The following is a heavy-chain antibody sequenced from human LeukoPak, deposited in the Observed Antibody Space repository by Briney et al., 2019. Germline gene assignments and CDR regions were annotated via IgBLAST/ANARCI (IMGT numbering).Heavy chain of an antibody. CDR1: GYTFTSYG. Sequence: ASVKDSCKASGYTFTSYGISWVRQAPGQGLEWTGWISAYNGDTNYAQKFQGRVTLTTDRTTSTAYLELRNLRSDDTAVYYCARPQVVPAAMDYWGQGTLVTVSS. J-gene: IGHJ4*02. V-gene: IGHV1-18*01. D-gene: IGHD2-2*01. CDR3: ARPQVVPAAMDY. CDR2: ISAYNGDT.